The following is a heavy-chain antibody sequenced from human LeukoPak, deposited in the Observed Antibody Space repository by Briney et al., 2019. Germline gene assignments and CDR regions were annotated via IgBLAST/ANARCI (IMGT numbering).Heavy chain of an antibody. Sequence: SETLSLTCTVSGGSISSSSYYWGWIRQPPGKGLEWIGSIYYSGSTYYNPSLKSRFTISVDTSKTQFSLKLSSVTAADTAVYYCARLSSGWPDYFDYWGQGTLVTVSS. CDR2: IYYSGST. V-gene: IGHV4-39*01. D-gene: IGHD6-19*01. J-gene: IGHJ4*02. CDR1: GGSISSSSYY. CDR3: ARLSSGWPDYFDY.